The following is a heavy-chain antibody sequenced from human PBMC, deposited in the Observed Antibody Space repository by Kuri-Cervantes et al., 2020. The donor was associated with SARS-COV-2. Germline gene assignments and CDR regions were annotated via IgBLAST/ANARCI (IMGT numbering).Heavy chain of an antibody. J-gene: IGHJ4*02. CDR1: GFNFSRTD. CDR3: AKDRVGVQDF. V-gene: IGHV3-30*18. D-gene: IGHD2-8*01. CDR2: ISHDGKNK. Sequence: GGSLRLSCAASGFNFSRTDMHWVRQAPGEGLEWVAVISHDGKNKKCIASGKGRFTISRDNSQNTLYLNMKSLRSEDTAMYYCAKDRVGVQDFWGQGTLVTVSS.